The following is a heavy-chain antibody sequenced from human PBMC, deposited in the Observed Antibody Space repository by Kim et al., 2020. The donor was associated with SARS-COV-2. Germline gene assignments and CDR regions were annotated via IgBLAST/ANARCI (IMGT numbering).Heavy chain of an antibody. V-gene: IGHV3-48*03. CDR2: ISSSGSTI. Sequence: GGSLRLSCAASGFTFSSYEMNWVRQAPGKGLEWVSYISSSGSTIYYADSVKGRFTISRDNAKNSLYLQMNSLRAEDTAVYYCARANSSGYHYYYGMDVWGQGTTVTVSS. CDR3: ARANSSGYHYYYGMDV. CDR1: GFTFSSYE. J-gene: IGHJ6*02. D-gene: IGHD3-22*01.